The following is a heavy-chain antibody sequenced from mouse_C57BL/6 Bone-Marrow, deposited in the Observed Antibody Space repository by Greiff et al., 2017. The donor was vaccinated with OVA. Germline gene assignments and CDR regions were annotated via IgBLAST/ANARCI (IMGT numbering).Heavy chain of an antibody. J-gene: IGHJ4*01. CDR1: GYTFTDYY. CDR2: IYPGSGNT. CDR3: ARFSLGYAMDY. Sequence: VKLQESGAELVRPGASVKLSCKASGYTFTDYYINWVKQRPGQGLEWIARIYPGSGNTYYNEKFKGKATLTAEKSSSTAYMQLSSLTSEDSAVYFCARFSLGYAMDYWGQGTSVTVSS. V-gene: IGHV1-76*01. D-gene: IGHD3-3*01.